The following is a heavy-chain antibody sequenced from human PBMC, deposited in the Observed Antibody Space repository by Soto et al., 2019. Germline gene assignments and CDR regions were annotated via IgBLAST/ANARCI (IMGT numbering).Heavy chain of an antibody. V-gene: IGHV3-11*03. CDR1: KFTVSAYY. Sequence: QVQLLESGGGLVRPGGSLRLSCTASKFTVSAYYMAWIRQAPGKGLDWISYISGDSTDRNYADSVKGRFTISRDNAKNSLYLKMSSLTVEDTAVYFCATGQEVRMADIWGQGTMVTVSS. J-gene: IGHJ3*02. CDR3: ATGQEVRMADI. CDR2: ISGDSTDR. D-gene: IGHD2-15*01.